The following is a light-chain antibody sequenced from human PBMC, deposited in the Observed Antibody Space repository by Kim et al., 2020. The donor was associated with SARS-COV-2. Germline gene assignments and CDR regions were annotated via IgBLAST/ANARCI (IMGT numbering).Light chain of an antibody. CDR3: QQTYTTPWT. V-gene: IGKV1-39*01. J-gene: IGKJ1*01. CDR1: QTIINY. Sequence: ASVGDRVTISCRASQTIINYLNWYQQKPGTAPNLLIYSAFKLQSGVSSRFSGSGSGTDFTLTINDQQPDDFATYYCQQTYTTPWTFGQGTKVDIK. CDR2: SAF.